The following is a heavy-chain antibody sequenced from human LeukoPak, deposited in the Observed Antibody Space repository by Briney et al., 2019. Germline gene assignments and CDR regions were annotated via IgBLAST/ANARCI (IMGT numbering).Heavy chain of an antibody. CDR1: GGSISSYY. V-gene: IGHV4-4*09. D-gene: IGHD6-13*01. CDR3: ARRLAAEFDP. Sequence: PSETLSLTCTVSGGSISSYYWSWIRQPPGKGLEWIGYIYTSGSTNYNPSLKSRVTISVDTSKNQFSLKLSSVTAADTAVYYCARRLAAEFDPWGQGTLVTVSS. CDR2: IYTSGST. J-gene: IGHJ5*02.